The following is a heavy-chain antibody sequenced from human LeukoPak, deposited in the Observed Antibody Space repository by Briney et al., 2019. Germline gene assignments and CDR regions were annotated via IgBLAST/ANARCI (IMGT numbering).Heavy chain of an antibody. CDR2: INSDGSST. CDR1: GLTFSSHW. J-gene: IGHJ4*02. Sequence: PGGSLRLSCAASGLTFSSHWMHWVRQAPGKGLVWVSRINSDGSSTSYADSVKGRFTISRDNAKNTLYLQMNSLRAEDTAVYYCARGLRYFDWPLDYWGQGTLVTVSS. D-gene: IGHD3-9*01. V-gene: IGHV3-74*01. CDR3: ARGLRYFDWPLDY.